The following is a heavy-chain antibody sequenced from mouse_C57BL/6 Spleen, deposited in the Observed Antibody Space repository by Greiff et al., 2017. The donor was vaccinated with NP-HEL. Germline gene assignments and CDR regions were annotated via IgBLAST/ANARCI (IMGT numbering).Heavy chain of an antibody. D-gene: IGHD2-3*01. CDR3: ARYDGYFWFAY. Sequence: EVQRVESGPGLVKPSQSLSLTCSVTGYSITSGYYWNWLRQFPGNKLEWMGYISYDGSNNYNPSLKNRISITRDTSKNQFFLKLNSVTTEDTATYYCARYDGYFWFAYWGQGTLVTVSA. CDR1: GYSITSGYY. CDR2: ISYDGSN. J-gene: IGHJ3*01. V-gene: IGHV3-6*01.